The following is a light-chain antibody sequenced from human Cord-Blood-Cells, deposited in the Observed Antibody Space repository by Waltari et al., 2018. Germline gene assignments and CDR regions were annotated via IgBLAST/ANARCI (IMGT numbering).Light chain of an antibody. CDR2: GAS. J-gene: IGKJ4*01. Sequence: EIVMTQSPATLSVSPGERATLSCRASQSVSSILAWYQQKPGQAHRLLIYGASTRATGIPARFSGSGSGTEFTLTISSLQSEDFAVYYCQQYNNWPLTFGGGTKVEIK. CDR1: QSVSSI. CDR3: QQYNNWPLT. V-gene: IGKV3D-15*01.